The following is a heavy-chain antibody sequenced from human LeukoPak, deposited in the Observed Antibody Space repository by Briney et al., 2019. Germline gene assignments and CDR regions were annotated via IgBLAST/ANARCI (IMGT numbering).Heavy chain of an antibody. CDR2: IKGDGIST. Sequence: GGSLRLSCAASGFDYSSNWMHWVRHAPGQGLVWVSRIKGDGISTNYADSVKGRFTISRDIAKNTLYLQMNSLRAEDTGVYYCAKDHYWSIDYWGRGTLVTVSS. V-gene: IGHV3-74*01. CDR1: GFDYSSNW. D-gene: IGHD3-3*01. J-gene: IGHJ4*02. CDR3: AKDHYWSIDY.